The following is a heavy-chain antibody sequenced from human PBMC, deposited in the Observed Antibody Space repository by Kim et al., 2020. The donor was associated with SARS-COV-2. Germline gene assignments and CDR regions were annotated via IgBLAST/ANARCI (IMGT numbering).Heavy chain of an antibody. Sequence: ASVKVSCKASGYTFTSYAMHWVRQAPRQRLEWMGWINAGNGNTKYSQKFQGRVTITRDTSASTAYMELSSLRSEDTAVYYCARVLSQGYSSSWYTGWGQGTLVTVSS. CDR2: INAGNGNT. CDR1: GYTFTSYA. D-gene: IGHD6-13*01. J-gene: IGHJ4*02. CDR3: ARVLSQGYSSSWYTG. V-gene: IGHV1-3*01.